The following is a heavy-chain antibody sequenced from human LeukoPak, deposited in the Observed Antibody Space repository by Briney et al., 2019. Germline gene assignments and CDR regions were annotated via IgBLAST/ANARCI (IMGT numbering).Heavy chain of an antibody. J-gene: IGHJ4*02. D-gene: IGHD2-8*01. CDR3: AKWPEGAMDYFDY. CDR1: GFTFSSYS. CDR2: ISTAGNYI. Sequence: GGSLRLSCAASGFTFSSYSMSWVRQAPGKGLDWVSSISTAGNYIYYADSVKGRFTISRDNSKNTLYLEMSSLRVEDTAIYYCAKWPEGAMDYFDYWGQGTLVTVSS. V-gene: IGHV3-21*04.